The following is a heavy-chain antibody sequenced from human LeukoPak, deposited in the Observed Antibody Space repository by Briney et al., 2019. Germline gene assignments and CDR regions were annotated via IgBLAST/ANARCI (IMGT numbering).Heavy chain of an antibody. CDR1: GGTFRSYA. J-gene: IGHJ4*02. CDR2: IIPIFGTT. CDR3: ARDLSRLVTAIPDY. Sequence: ASVKVSCKASGGTFRSYAISWVRQAPGQGLEWMGGIIPIFGTTNYAQKFQGRVTITADESTSTAYMELSSLRSEDTAVYYCARDLSRLVTAIPDYWGQGTLVTVSS. V-gene: IGHV1-69*13. D-gene: IGHD2-21*02.